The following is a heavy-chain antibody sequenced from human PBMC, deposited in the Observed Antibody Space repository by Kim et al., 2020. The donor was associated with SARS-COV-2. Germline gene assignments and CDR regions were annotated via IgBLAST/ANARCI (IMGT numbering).Heavy chain of an antibody. V-gene: IGHV4-39*01. J-gene: IGHJ3*02. CDR3: ARHESYRMPGTTVPGAFDI. Sequence: SRVTMSVDTYKNQFSLKLSSVTAADTAVYYCARHESYRMPGTTVPGAFDIWGQGTMVTVSS. D-gene: IGHD1-7*01.